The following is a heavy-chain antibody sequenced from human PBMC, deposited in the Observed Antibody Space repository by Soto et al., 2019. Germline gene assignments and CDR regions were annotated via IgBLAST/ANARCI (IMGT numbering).Heavy chain of an antibody. CDR3: ATGGYSYGWGY. CDR2: VNPPGSAS. V-gene: IGHV3-74*01. Sequence: EVQLVESGVGLVQPGGSLRLSCVGSGFTFSSYWMHWVRQVPGKGPVWVSRVNPPGSASSYADFVKGRFTVSRDNAKNTLYLEMNSLSAEDTAVYYCATGGYSYGWGYWGQGTLVTVSS. D-gene: IGHD5-18*01. CDR1: GFTFSSYW. J-gene: IGHJ4*02.